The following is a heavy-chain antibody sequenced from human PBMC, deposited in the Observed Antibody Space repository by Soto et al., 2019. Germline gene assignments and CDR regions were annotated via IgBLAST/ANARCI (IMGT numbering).Heavy chain of an antibody. D-gene: IGHD6-13*01. CDR2: IIPIFGTA. Sequence: SVKVSCKASGGTFSSYAFSWVRQAPGQGLEWMGGIIPIFGTANYAQKFQGRVTITADESTSTAYMELSSLRSEDTAVYYCARLGYSSSWYGPQIYWGQGTLVTGSA. J-gene: IGHJ4*02. V-gene: IGHV1-69*13. CDR1: GGTFSSYA. CDR3: ARLGYSSSWYGPQIY.